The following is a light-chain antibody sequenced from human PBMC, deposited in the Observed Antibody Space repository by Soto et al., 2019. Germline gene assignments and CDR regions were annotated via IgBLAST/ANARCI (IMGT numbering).Light chain of an antibody. V-gene: IGKV1-33*01. CDR2: DAS. CDR1: QDISNY. Sequence: DIQMTQSPSSLSASVGDRVTITFQASQDISNYLNWYHQKPGKAPKLLIYDASNLETGVPSRFIGSGSGTDFTFTISSLQPEDIATYYCQQYDNLPRTFGQGTKVEIK. J-gene: IGKJ1*01. CDR3: QQYDNLPRT.